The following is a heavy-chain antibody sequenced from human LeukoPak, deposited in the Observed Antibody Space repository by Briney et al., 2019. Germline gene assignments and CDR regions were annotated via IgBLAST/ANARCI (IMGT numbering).Heavy chain of an antibody. V-gene: IGHV3-23*01. Sequence: GGSLRLSCAASGFTFSSYAMSWVRQAPGKGLEWVSAISGSGDSTYYADSVKGRFTISRDNSKNTLYLQMNSLRAEDTAVYYCAKVSAAEYYFDYWGQGTLVTVSS. CDR1: GFTFSSYA. CDR3: AKVSAAEYYFDY. D-gene: IGHD2-2*01. CDR2: ISGSGDST. J-gene: IGHJ4*02.